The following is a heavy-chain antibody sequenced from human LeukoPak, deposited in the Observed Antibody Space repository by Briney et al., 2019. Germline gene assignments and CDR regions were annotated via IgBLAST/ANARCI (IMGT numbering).Heavy chain of an antibody. V-gene: IGHV4-59*01. CDR3: VKDELHWFDP. J-gene: IGHJ5*02. CDR1: GGSISTYY. CDR2: IYYSGST. D-gene: IGHD1-26*01. Sequence: SETLSLTCTVSGGSISTYYWSWIRQPPGKGLAWIGYIYYSGSTNYNPSLKSRVTISIDTSKNQLSLKLSSVTAADTAVYYCVKDELHWFDPWGQGTLVTVSS.